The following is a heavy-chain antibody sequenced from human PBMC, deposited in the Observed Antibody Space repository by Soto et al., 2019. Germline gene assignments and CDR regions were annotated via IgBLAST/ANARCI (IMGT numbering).Heavy chain of an antibody. CDR1: GGSISSSSYY. V-gene: IGHV4-39*01. Sequence: QLQLQESGPGLVKPSETLSLTCTVSGGSISSSSYYWGWIRQPPGKGLEWIGSIYYSGSTYYNPALRSRVTISVDTSKSQFSLKLSSVTAADTAVYYCARPRGDYDILSGYYTGTSYGMDVWGQGTTVTVSS. J-gene: IGHJ6*02. D-gene: IGHD3-9*01. CDR3: ARPRGDYDILSGYYTGTSYGMDV. CDR2: IYYSGST.